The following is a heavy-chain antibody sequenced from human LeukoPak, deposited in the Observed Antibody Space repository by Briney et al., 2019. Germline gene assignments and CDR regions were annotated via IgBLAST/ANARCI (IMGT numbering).Heavy chain of an antibody. D-gene: IGHD7-27*01. CDR2: ISYDGGNK. CDR1: GFTFSSYA. CDR3: ARDLGDY. V-gene: IGHV3-30-3*01. Sequence: GGSLRLSCAASGFTFSSYAMHWVRQAPGKGLEWVAVISYDGGNKYYADSVKGRFTISRDNSKNTLYLRMNSLRAEDTAVYYCARDLGDYWGQGTLVTVSS. J-gene: IGHJ4*02.